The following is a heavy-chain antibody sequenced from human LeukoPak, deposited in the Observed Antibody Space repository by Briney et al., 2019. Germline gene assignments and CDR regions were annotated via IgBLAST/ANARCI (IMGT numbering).Heavy chain of an antibody. D-gene: IGHD3-10*01. Sequence: GGSLRLSCAASGFTFSSYWMHWVRHALGKGLVWVSRINSDGSSTSYADSVKGRFTISRDNAKNTLYLQMNSLRAEDTAVYYCARGTMVRGGPKYYFDYWGQGTLVTVSS. CDR1: GFTFSSYW. CDR3: ARGTMVRGGPKYYFDY. J-gene: IGHJ4*02. CDR2: INSDGSST. V-gene: IGHV3-74*01.